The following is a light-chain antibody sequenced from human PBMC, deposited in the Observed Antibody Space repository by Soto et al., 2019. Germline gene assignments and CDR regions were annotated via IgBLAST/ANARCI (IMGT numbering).Light chain of an antibody. V-gene: IGKV3-20*01. J-gene: IGKJ1*01. CDR1: QSVSSGF. CDR3: QQYGSSPWT. Sequence: EIVLTQSPCTLSLSPGERATLSCRASQSVSSGFLAWYQQKPGQAPRLLIYGASSRATGIPDRFSGSGSGTDFTLTISRLEPEDFAVYYCQQYGSSPWTFGQGTKVEIK. CDR2: GAS.